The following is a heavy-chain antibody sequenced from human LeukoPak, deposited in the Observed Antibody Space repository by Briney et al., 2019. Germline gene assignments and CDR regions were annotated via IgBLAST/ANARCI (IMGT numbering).Heavy chain of an antibody. CDR2: INHSGST. CDR3: ARGQWYYDSSGYYYHGRWGYYFDY. Sequence: PSETLSLTCAVCGGSFSGYYWSWIRQPPGKGLEWIGEINHSGSTNYNPSLKSRVTISVDTSKNQFSLKLSSVTAADTAVYYCARGQWYYDSSGYYYHGRWGYYFDYWGQGTLVTVSS. J-gene: IGHJ4*02. V-gene: IGHV4-34*01. D-gene: IGHD3-22*01. CDR1: GGSFSGYY.